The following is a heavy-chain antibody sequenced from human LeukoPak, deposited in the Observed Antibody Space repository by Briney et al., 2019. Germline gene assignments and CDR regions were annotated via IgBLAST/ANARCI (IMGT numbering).Heavy chain of an antibody. D-gene: IGHD3-22*01. CDR3: ARDRYYYDSSGYLTLLTYYFDY. CDR2: IKHDGSEK. J-gene: IGHJ4*02. V-gene: IGHV3-7*01. CDR1: GFTFSSYW. Sequence: GGSLRPSCAASGFTFSSYWMSWVRQAPGKGLEWVANIKHDGSEKYYVDSVKGRFTISRDNAKNSLYLQMNSLRAEDTAVYYCARDRYYYDSSGYLTLLTYYFDYWGQGALVTVSS.